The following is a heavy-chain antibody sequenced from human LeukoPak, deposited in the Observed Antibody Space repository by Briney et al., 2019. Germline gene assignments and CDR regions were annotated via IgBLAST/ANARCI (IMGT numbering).Heavy chain of an antibody. CDR1: GGSISSGSYY. J-gene: IGHJ3*02. Sequence: SETLSLTCTVSGGSISSGSYYWSWIRQPAGKGLEWIGRIYTSGSTNYNPSLKSRVTISVDTSKNQFSLKLSSVLAADTAVYYCARDRDDYVWGSSKAPHAFDIWGQGTMVTVSS. CDR3: ARDRDDYVWGSSKAPHAFDI. V-gene: IGHV4-61*02. D-gene: IGHD3-16*01. CDR2: IYTSGST.